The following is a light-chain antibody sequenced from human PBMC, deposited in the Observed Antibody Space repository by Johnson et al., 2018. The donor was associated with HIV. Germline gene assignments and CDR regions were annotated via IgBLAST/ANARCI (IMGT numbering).Light chain of an antibody. CDR2: EDN. Sequence: QAVLTQPPSVSAAPGQKVTVSCSGSSSNIENNFVSWYQQLPGTAPKLLIYEDNKRPSGIPDRFSGSKSGTSATLGITGLQTGDEADYYCGTWDGSLSAGVFGTGTKVTVL. CDR1: SSNIENNF. CDR3: GTWDGSLSAGV. J-gene: IGLJ1*01. V-gene: IGLV1-51*02.